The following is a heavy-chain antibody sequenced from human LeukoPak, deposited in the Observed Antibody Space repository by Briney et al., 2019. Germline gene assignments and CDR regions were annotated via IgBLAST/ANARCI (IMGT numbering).Heavy chain of an antibody. CDR2: INTNTGNP. CDR3: ASHPNWFDP. J-gene: IGHJ5*02. Sequence: GASVEVSCKASGYTFTNYAMNWVRQAPGQGLEWMGWINTNTGNPTYAQGFTGRFVFSLDTSVSTAYLQISSLKAEDTAVYYCASHPNWFDPWGQGTLVTVSS. V-gene: IGHV7-4-1*02. CDR1: GYTFTNYA.